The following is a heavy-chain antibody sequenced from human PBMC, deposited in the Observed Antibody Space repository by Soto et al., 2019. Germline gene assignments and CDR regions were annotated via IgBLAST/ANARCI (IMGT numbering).Heavy chain of an antibody. V-gene: IGHV3-30-3*01. Sequence: QVQLVESGGGVVQPGRSLRLSCAASGSTFSSYAMYWVRKAPGKGLDWVAGISYDGIDKDYADSVKGRFTISRDNSKNTLYLQMNSLRVEDTAMYYCARNMRPGGFDYGMDVWGQGTTVTVSS. J-gene: IGHJ6*02. CDR3: ARNMRPGGFDYGMDV. CDR1: GSTFSSYA. CDR2: ISYDGIDK. D-gene: IGHD3-10*01.